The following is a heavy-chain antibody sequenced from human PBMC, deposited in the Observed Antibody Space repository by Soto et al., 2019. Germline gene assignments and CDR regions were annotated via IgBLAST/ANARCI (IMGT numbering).Heavy chain of an antibody. CDR2: INPSGGST. J-gene: IGHJ6*02. Sequence: ASVKVSCKASGYTFTSYYMHWVRQAPGQGLEWMGIINPSGGSTSYAQKFQGRVTMTRDTSTSTAYMELSSLRSEDTAVYYCARDGAKNSSGWYGYYYYYYGMDVWGQGTTVTVSS. CDR1: GYTFTSYY. V-gene: IGHV1-46*01. CDR3: ARDGAKNSSGWYGYYYYYYGMDV. D-gene: IGHD6-19*01.